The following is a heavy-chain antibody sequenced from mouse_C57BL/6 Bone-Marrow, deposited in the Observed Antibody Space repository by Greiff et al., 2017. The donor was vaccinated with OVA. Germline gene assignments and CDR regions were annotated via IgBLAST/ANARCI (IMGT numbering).Heavy chain of an antibody. Sequence: QVQLQQSGAELVRPGTSVKVSCKASGYAFTNYLIEWVKQRPGQGLEWIGVINPGSGGTNYNEKFKGKATLTADKSSSTAYMQLSSLTSEDSAVYFCAADYYGSRVSYWYFDVWGTGTTVTVSS. CDR3: AADYYGSRVSYWYFDV. J-gene: IGHJ1*03. D-gene: IGHD1-1*01. V-gene: IGHV1-54*01. CDR1: GYAFTNYL. CDR2: INPGSGGT.